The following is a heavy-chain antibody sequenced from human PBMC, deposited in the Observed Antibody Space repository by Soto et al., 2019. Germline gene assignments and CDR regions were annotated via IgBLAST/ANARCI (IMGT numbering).Heavy chain of an antibody. CDR2: SGTGGDT. CDR3: ALGYYYGMDV. V-gene: IGHV3-13*01. Sequence: EVQLVESGGGLVQPGGSLRLSCAASGFTFSSHDMHWVRQATGKGLEWVSASGTGGDTDYPDSVKGRFTISRENAKNTLYPQMHAQCAGETAVYYCALGYYYGMDVWGQGTTLTVAS. CDR1: GFTFSSHD. J-gene: IGHJ6*02.